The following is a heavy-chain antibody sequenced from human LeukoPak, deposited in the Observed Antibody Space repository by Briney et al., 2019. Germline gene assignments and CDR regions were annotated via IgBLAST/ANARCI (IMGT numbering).Heavy chain of an antibody. CDR1: GFTFSGSA. V-gene: IGHV3-33*06. CDR2: IWYDGSNK. CDR3: AKDLHYYDSSGYGL. Sequence: GGSLRLSCAASGFTFSGSAMHWVRQAPGKGLEWVAVIWYDGSNKYYADSVKGRFTISRDNSKNTLYLQMNSLRAEDTAVYYCAKDLHYYDSSGYGLWGQGTLVTVSS. D-gene: IGHD3-22*01. J-gene: IGHJ4*02.